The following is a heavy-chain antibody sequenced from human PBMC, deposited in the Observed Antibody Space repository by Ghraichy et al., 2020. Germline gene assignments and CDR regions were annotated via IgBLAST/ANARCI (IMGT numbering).Heavy chain of an antibody. CDR3: AREAGYNFVYYFDF. V-gene: IGHV1-3*04. CDR1: GFVFTNYA. D-gene: IGHD5-18*01. Sequence: ASVKVSCKASGFVFTNYAMHWVRQAPGQRLEWMGWINTGSGDTKYAQRFQGRVTFTRDTSATTSYLELSSLRPEDTAVYFCAREAGYNFVYYFDFWGQGTLVTGSS. CDR2: INTGSGDT. J-gene: IGHJ4*02.